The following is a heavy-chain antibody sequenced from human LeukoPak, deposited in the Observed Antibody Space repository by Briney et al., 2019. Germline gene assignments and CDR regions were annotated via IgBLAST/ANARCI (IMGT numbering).Heavy chain of an antibody. V-gene: IGHV3-23*01. CDR3: AKDGLEAAAGTFHY. CDR1: GFTFSSYG. CDR2: ISGSGGST. D-gene: IGHD6-13*01. Sequence: GGXLRLSCAASGFTFSSYGMSWVRQAPGKGLEWVSGISGSGGSTYYADSVKGRFTISRDNAKKTLYLQMNRLRAEDTAVYYCAKDGLEAAAGTFHYWGQGTLVTVSS. J-gene: IGHJ4*02.